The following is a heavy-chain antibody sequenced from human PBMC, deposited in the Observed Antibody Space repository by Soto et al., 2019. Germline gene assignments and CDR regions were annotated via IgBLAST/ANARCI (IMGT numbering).Heavy chain of an antibody. V-gene: IGHV1-69*13. CDR3: AVDPYYYDSSGYYYCGY. Sequence: SVKVSCKASGGTFSSYAISWVRQAPGQGLEWMGGIIPIFGTANYAQKIQGRVTITADESTSTAYMELSSLRSEDTAVYYCAVDPYYYDSSGYYYCGYWGQGTLVTVSS. J-gene: IGHJ4*02. D-gene: IGHD3-22*01. CDR2: IIPIFGTA. CDR1: GGTFSSYA.